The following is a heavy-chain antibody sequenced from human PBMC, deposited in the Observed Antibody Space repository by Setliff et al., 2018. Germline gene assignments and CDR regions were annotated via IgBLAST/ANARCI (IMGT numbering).Heavy chain of an antibody. CDR2: INHSGST. J-gene: IGHJ4*02. Sequence: TSETLSLTCAVYGGSFSTYYWIWIRQPPGKGLEWIGEINHSGSTNYNPSLKSRVTISVDTSKNQFSLKLSSVTAADTAVYYCARGGGYGSGGSFHNAPFDYWGQGMLVTVSS. CDR1: GGSFSTYY. CDR3: ARGGGYGSGGSFHNAPFDY. V-gene: IGHV4-34*01. D-gene: IGHD3-10*01.